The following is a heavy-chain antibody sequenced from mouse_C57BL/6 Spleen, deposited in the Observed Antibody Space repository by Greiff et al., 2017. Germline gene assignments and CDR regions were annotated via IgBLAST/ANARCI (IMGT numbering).Heavy chain of an antibody. CDR3: ARSRAYYSNYDYFDD. D-gene: IGHD2-5*01. V-gene: IGHV1-53*01. CDR1: GYTFTSYW. CDR2: INPSNGGT. J-gene: IGHJ2*01. Sequence: QVQLQQPGTELVKPGASVKLSCKASGYTFTSYWMHWVKQRPGQGLEWIGNINPSNGGTNYNEKFKSKATLTVDKSSSTAYMQLSSLTSEDSAVYYCARSRAYYSNYDYFDDWGQGTTLTVSS.